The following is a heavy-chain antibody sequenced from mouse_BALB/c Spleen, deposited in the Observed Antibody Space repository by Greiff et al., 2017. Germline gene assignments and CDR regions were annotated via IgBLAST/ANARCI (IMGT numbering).Heavy chain of an antibody. CDR2: ISYSGST. CDR3: ARWPNWDDAMDY. V-gene: IGHV3-8*02. D-gene: IGHD4-1*02. Sequence: EVKLVESGPSLVKPSQTLSLTCSVTGDSITSGYWNWIRKFPGNKLEYMGYISYSGSTYYNPSLKSRISITRDTSKNQYYLQLNSVTTEDTATYYCARWPNWDDAMDYWGQGTSVTVSS. J-gene: IGHJ4*01. CDR1: GDSITSGY.